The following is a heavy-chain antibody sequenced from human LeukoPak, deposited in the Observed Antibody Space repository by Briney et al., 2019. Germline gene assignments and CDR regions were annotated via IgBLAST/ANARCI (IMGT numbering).Heavy chain of an antibody. CDR3: ARDYSSSLGYYFGY. CDR1: GGSISSGGYY. J-gene: IGHJ4*02. CDR2: IYYSGST. Sequence: PSETLSLTCTVSGGSISSGGYYWSWIRQPPGKGPEWIGYIYYSGSTYYNPSLKSRVTILIDTSKNQFSLKLRSVTAADTAIYYCARDYSSSLGYYFGYWGQGTLVTVSS. V-gene: IGHV4-30-2*01. D-gene: IGHD6-13*01.